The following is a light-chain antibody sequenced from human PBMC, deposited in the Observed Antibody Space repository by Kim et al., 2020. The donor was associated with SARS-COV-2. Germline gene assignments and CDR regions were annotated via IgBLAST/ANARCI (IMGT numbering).Light chain of an antibody. V-gene: IGLV2-14*03. Sequence: GQSITISCIGTSSDVVGYTYVSWYQQPPGKAPKLMIYGVSNRPSGVSNRFSGSKSGNTASLTISGLQAEDEADYYCSSYTTSTSVVFGGGTQLTVL. J-gene: IGLJ2*01. CDR3: SSYTTSTSVV. CDR2: GVS. CDR1: SSDVVGYTY.